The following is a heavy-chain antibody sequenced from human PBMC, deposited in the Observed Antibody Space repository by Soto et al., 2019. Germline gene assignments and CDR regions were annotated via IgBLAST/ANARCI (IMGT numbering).Heavy chain of an antibody. CDR3: ARDRRDYITGTLRVFYYGMDV. V-gene: IGHV4-38-2*02. CDR1: GYSISSGYY. Sequence: PSETLSLTCAVSGYSISSGYYWGWIRQPPGKGLEWIGSIYHSGGTYYNPSLKSRVTISVDTSKNQFSLKLSSVTAADTAVYYCARDRRDYITGTLRVFYYGMDVWGQGTTVTVSS. J-gene: IGHJ6*02. D-gene: IGHD1-7*01. CDR2: IYHSGGT.